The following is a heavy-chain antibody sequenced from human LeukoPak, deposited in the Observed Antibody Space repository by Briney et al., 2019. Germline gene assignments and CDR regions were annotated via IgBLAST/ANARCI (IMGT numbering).Heavy chain of an antibody. D-gene: IGHD3-22*01. Sequence: SETLSLTCTVSGGSISSSSYYWGWIRQPPGKGLEWIGSIYYSGSTYYNPSLKSRVTISVDTSKNQFSLKLSSVTAADTAVYYCARHRMYYYDSSGRGVADAFGIWGQGTMVTVSS. V-gene: IGHV4-39*01. CDR3: ARHRMYYYDSSGRGVADAFGI. J-gene: IGHJ3*02. CDR2: IYYSGST. CDR1: GGSISSSSYY.